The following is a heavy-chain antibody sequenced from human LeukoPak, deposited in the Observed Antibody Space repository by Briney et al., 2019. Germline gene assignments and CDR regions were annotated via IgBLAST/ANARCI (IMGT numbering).Heavy chain of an antibody. Sequence: GASVKVSCKASGYTFTSYAMHWVRQAPGQRLEWMGWINAGNGNTKYSQKFQGRVTITRDTSASTAYMELSSLRSEDTAVYYCARDETYYDFWSAHYYYYGMDVWGQGTTVTVSS. J-gene: IGHJ6*02. CDR3: ARDETYYDFWSAHYYYYGMDV. CDR1: GYTFTSYA. V-gene: IGHV1-3*01. D-gene: IGHD3-3*01. CDR2: INAGNGNT.